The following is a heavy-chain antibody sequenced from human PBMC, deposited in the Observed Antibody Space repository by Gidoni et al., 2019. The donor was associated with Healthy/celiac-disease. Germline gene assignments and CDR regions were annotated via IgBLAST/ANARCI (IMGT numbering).Heavy chain of an antibody. V-gene: IGHV3-23*01. CDR3: AKDGAYSSGWYEY. D-gene: IGHD6-19*01. CDR1: GFTFSSYA. J-gene: IGHJ4*02. Sequence: EVQLLESGGGLVQPGGSLRLSCAASGFTFSSYAMSWVRQAPGKGLELVSAISGSGGSTYYADSVKGRFTISRDNSKNTLYLQMNSLRAEDTAVYYCAKDGAYSSGWYEYWGQGTLVTVSS. CDR2: ISGSGGST.